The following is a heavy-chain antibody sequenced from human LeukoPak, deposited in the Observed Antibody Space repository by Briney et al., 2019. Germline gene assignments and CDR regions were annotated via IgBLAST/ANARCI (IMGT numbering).Heavy chain of an antibody. D-gene: IGHD3-16*01. J-gene: IGHJ4*02. CDR1: GYIFTSYD. CDR2: ISTYNSNT. CDR3: ARGETRNDY. V-gene: IGHV1-18*01. Sequence: ASVKVSCKASGYIFTSYDISWVRQAPGQGLEWMGWISTYNSNTNSAQKFQDRVTMTTDTSTSTAYMELRSLRSDDTAVYYCARGETRNDYWGQGTLVTVSS.